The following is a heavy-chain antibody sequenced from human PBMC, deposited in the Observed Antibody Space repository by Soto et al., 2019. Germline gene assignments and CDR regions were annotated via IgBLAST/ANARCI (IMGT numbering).Heavy chain of an antibody. CDR3: VKYGRIAARPSNWFDP. V-gene: IGHV3-64D*08. Sequence: GGSLRLSCSASGFTFSSYAMHWVRQAPGKGLEYVSAISSNGGSTYYADSVKGRFTISRDNSKNTLYLQMSSLRAEDTAVYYCVKYGRIAARPSNWFDPWGQGTLVTVSS. D-gene: IGHD6-6*01. CDR2: ISSNGGST. CDR1: GFTFSSYA. J-gene: IGHJ5*02.